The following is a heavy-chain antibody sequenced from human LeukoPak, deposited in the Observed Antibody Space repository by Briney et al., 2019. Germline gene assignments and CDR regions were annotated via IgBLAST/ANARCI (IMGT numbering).Heavy chain of an antibody. V-gene: IGHV4-38-2*01. CDR1: GYSISSGYY. J-gene: IGHJ4*02. CDR3: ARQKGDYPYYFDY. D-gene: IGHD4-17*01. Sequence: SETLSLTCAVSGYSISSGYYWGWIRQPPGKGLEWIGSIYHSGSTYYNPSLKSRVTISVDTSKNQFSLKLSSVTAADTAVYYCARQKGDYPYYFDYWGQGTLVTVSS. CDR2: IYHSGST.